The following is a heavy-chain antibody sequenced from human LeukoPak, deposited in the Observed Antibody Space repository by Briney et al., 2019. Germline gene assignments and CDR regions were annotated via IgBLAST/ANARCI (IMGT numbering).Heavy chain of an antibody. CDR3: ASSRYDYVWGGDGMDV. CDR2: TYYRSKWYN. Sequence: SQTLSLTCAISGDTVSSNSAAWNWIRQSPSRGLEWLGRTYYRSKWYNDYAVSVKSRITINPDTSKNQFSLQLNSVTPEDTAVYYCASSRYDYVWGGDGMDVWGQGTTVTVSS. D-gene: IGHD3-16*01. CDR1: GDTVSSNSAA. V-gene: IGHV6-1*01. J-gene: IGHJ6*02.